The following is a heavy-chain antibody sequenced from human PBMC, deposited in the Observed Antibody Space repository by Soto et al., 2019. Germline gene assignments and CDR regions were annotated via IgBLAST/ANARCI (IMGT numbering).Heavy chain of an antibody. V-gene: IGHV1-46*01. D-gene: IGHD5-12*01. CDR2: INPSNGSA. J-gene: IGHJ4*02. CDR1: GYTFANYY. Sequence: QVQLVQSGAEVQKPGASVKISCKASGYTFANYYLHWVRQAPGQGLEWMGMINPSNGSATYAQKFRGRVTMTRDTSTGTVYMEVSSLRSEDTAVYYCASWDIVATGLDYWGQGTLVTVSS. CDR3: ASWDIVATGLDY.